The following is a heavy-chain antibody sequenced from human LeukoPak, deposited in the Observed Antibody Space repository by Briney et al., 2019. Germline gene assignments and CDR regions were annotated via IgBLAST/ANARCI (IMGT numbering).Heavy chain of an antibody. CDR2: ITGSGTTI. V-gene: IGHV3-11*01. Sequence: GGSLRLSCAASGFTFSDYFMTWIRQAPGKGLEWVSYITGSGTTIYYADSVQGRFTISRDNAKNSLYLQMHSLRAEDTAVYYCARKRGYTYGYDYRGQGTLVTVSS. CDR1: GFTFSDYF. D-gene: IGHD5-18*01. J-gene: IGHJ4*02. CDR3: ARKRGYTYGYDY.